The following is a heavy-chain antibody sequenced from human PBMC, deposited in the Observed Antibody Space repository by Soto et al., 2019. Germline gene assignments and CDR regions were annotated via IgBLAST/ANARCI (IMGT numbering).Heavy chain of an antibody. CDR1: GFTFSNAW. CDR3: TIALYCSSTSCYAGGVHDAFDI. Sequence: GGSLRLSCAASGFTFSNAWMSWVRQAPGKGLEWVGRIKSKTDGGTTDYAAPVKGRLTISRDDSKNTLYLQMNSLKTEDTAVYYCTIALYCSSTSCYAGGVHDAFDIWGQGTMVTVSS. CDR2: IKSKTDGGTT. D-gene: IGHD2-2*01. J-gene: IGHJ3*02. V-gene: IGHV3-15*01.